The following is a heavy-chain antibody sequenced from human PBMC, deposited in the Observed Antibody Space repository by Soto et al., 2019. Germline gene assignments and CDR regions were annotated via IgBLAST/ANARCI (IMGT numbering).Heavy chain of an antibody. V-gene: IGHV5-10-1*01. CDR2: IDPSDSQT. CDR1: GYSFAGYW. J-gene: IGHJ4*02. D-gene: IGHD3-22*01. Sequence: GESLKISCKGSGYSFAGYWITWVRQKPGKGLEWMGRIDPSDSQTYYSPSFRGHVTISVTKSITTVFLQWSSLRASDTAMYYCARQIYDSDTGPNFQYYFDSWGQGTPVPVSS. CDR3: ARQIYDSDTGPNFQYYFDS.